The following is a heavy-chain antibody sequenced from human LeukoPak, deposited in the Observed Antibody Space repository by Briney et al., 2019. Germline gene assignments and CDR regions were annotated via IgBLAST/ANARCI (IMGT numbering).Heavy chain of an antibody. J-gene: IGHJ4*02. CDR3: AKSYYDSSGYYYLGY. V-gene: IGHV3-23*01. CDR2: ISGSGGST. Sequence: GGSLRLSCAASGFTFSSYGMSWVRQAPGKGLEWVPAISGSGGSTYYADSVKGRFTISRDNSKNTLYLQMDSLRAEDTAVYYCAKSYYDSSGYYYLGYWGQGTLVTVSS. CDR1: GFTFSSYG. D-gene: IGHD3-22*01.